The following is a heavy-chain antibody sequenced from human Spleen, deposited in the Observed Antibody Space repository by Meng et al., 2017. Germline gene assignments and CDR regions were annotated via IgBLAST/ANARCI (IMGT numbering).Heavy chain of an antibody. Sequence: GESLKISCAASGFYFSNAWMSWVRQAPGKGLEWIGRMKSNVDGGTVDYGAAVKGRFFISRDDSENTFYLQMNSLKTEDTAVYYCSGHVDDWGHGTQVTVSS. CDR1: GFYFSNAW. CDR3: SGHVDD. J-gene: IGHJ4*01. CDR2: MKSNVDGGTV. V-gene: IGHV3-15*01.